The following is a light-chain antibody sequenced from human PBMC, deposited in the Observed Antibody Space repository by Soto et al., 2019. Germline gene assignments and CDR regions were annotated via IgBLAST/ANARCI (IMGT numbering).Light chain of an antibody. Sequence: DIQMTQSPSSLSASVGDRVTITCRASQSISGWLAWYQQKPGRAPKLLIYAASSLQSGVPTRFAGNGSGTSFTLTITSLQPEDFATYYCLQADTFPITFGQGTRLEIK. CDR2: AAS. CDR3: LQADTFPIT. CDR1: QSISGW. J-gene: IGKJ5*01. V-gene: IGKV1-12*01.